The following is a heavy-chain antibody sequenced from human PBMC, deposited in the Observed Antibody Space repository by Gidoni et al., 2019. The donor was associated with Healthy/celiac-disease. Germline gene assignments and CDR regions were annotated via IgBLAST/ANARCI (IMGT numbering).Heavy chain of an antibody. CDR2: ISYDGSNK. J-gene: IGHJ6*02. V-gene: IGHV3-30*18. Sequence: QVQLVESGGGVVQHGRSLGRSCAAAGLAFSSCGMHGVRQAPGKGLEWVAVISYDGSNKYYADSVKGRFTISRDNSKNTLYLQMNSLRAEDTAVYYCAKDLTPFYSGYDFEIYYYYGMDVWGQGTTVTVSS. CDR3: AKDLTPFYSGYDFEIYYYYGMDV. D-gene: IGHD5-12*01. CDR1: GLAFSSCG.